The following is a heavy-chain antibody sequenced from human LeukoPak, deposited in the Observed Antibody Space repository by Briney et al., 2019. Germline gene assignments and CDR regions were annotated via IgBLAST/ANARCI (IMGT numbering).Heavy chain of an antibody. V-gene: IGHV3-23*01. J-gene: IGHJ4*02. Sequence: PGGSLRLSCAASGFIFNNYGLVWVRQAPGKGLEWVSAISNDGGGTTYADFVKGRFSVSRDNSKSTLFLQMNSLRAEDTALYYCAEGSSGYFFDLWGQGTLVTVSS. D-gene: IGHD3-22*01. CDR3: AEGSSGYFFDL. CDR2: ISNDGGGT. CDR1: GFIFNNYG.